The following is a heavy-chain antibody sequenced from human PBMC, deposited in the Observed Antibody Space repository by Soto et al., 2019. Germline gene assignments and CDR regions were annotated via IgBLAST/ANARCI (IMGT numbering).Heavy chain of an antibody. CDR2: FDPEDGET. D-gene: IGHD6-19*01. CDR1: GYTLTELS. J-gene: IGHJ4*02. V-gene: IGHV1-24*01. Sequence: GASVKVSCKVSGYTLTELSMHWVRQAPGKGLEWMGGFDPEDGETIYAQKFQGRVTMTEDTSTDTAYMELSSLRSEDTAVYYCAFIIAVAGKIDYWGQGTLVTVSS. CDR3: AFIIAVAGKIDY.